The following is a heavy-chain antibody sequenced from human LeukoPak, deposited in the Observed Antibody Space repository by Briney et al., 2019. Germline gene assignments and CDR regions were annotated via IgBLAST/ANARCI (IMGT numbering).Heavy chain of an antibody. Sequence: SETLSLTCTVSGGSISSSSYYWGWIRQPPGKGLGWVGGIYYSGSTYYNPSLTSRVTISIDTSKNQFSLKLSSVTAADTAVYYCARHRRDSDGVGYWGQGTLVTVSS. D-gene: IGHD5-18*01. V-gene: IGHV4-39*01. CDR2: IYYSGST. CDR1: GGSISSSSYY. CDR3: ARHRRDSDGVGY. J-gene: IGHJ4*02.